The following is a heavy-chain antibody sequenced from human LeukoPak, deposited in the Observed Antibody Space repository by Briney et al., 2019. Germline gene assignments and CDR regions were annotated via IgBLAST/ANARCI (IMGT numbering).Heavy chain of an antibody. Sequence: TSETLSLTCTLSGGSISTYYWNWIRQPPGKGLEWIGYIHYSGSTNYNPSLKSRVTISVDTSKNQFSLKLTSVTAADTAVYYCARITSDYSNSPLDYWGQGTLVTISS. CDR2: IHYSGST. D-gene: IGHD4-11*01. CDR1: GGSISTYY. V-gene: IGHV4-59*01. CDR3: ARITSDYSNSPLDY. J-gene: IGHJ4*02.